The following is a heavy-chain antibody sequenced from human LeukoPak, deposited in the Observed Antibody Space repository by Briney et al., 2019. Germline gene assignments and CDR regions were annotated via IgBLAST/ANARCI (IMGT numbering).Heavy chain of an antibody. J-gene: IGHJ4*02. V-gene: IGHV4-30-4*01. CDR2: IYYSGST. CDR1: GGSISRGDYY. CDR3: ARGKSKYDY. Sequence: SETLSLTCTVSGGSISRGDYYWSWIRQPPGKGLEWIGYIYYSGSTDYNPSLKSRVTISVDTSKNQFSLKLSSVTAADTAVYYCARGKSKYDYWGQGTLVTVSS.